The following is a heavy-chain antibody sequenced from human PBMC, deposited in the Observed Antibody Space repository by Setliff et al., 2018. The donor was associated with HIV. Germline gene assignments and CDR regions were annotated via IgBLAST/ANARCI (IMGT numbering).Heavy chain of an antibody. J-gene: IGHJ5*02. V-gene: IGHV1-18*01. CDR2: IGGDNANI. CDR3: ARYAASGTGWFDP. CDR1: GYDFTAYA. Sequence: GASVKVSCKASGYDFTAYAISWVRQAPGQGLEWMGRIGGDNANIKFAQSFQGRVTMTTDTSTNTAYLELTSLRSDDTAVYYCARYAASGTGWFDPWGLGTQVTVSS. D-gene: IGHD2-8*02.